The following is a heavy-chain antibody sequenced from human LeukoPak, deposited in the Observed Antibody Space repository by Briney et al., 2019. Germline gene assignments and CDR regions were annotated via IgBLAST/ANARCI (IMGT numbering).Heavy chain of an antibody. CDR1: GFTFSNYS. J-gene: IGHJ3*02. CDR3: ARVPAGVIGMKDAFDI. V-gene: IGHV3-21*01. CDR2: ISSSSNYI. D-gene: IGHD3-16*02. Sequence: GGSLRLSCAASGFTFSNYSMNWVRQAPGKGLEWVSSISSSSNYIYYADSLKGRFTISRDNAKNSLYLQMNSLRAEDTAVYYCARVPAGVIGMKDAFDIWGQGTMVTVSS.